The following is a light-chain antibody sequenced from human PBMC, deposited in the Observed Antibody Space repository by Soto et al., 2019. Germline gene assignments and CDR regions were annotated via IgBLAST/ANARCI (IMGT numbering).Light chain of an antibody. CDR1: QAVNAR. CDR2: LAS. CDR3: HQRQSWPRT. Sequence: IVLTQSPATLSSFPGDSVTLSSRASQAVNARLAWYQHKPGQAPILLIYLASNRAAGVPARFSGSGSGTDFTLTISDVEPEDFAVYYCHQRQSWPRTFGQGTKVDIK. J-gene: IGKJ1*01. V-gene: IGKV3-11*01.